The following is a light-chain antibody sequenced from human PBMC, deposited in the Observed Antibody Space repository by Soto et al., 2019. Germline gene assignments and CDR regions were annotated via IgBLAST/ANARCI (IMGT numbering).Light chain of an antibody. CDR2: GAS. CDR1: QSVNNNY. J-gene: IGKJ1*01. V-gene: IGKV3-20*01. CDR3: QQSVGSRT. Sequence: DIVMTQSPLSLPVTPGEPATLSCRASQSVNNNYLAWYQRQPGQAPRLLIYGASNRATGIPDRFSGGGSGTDFTLTISRLEPEDFAVYYCQQSVGSRTFGQGTKVDIK.